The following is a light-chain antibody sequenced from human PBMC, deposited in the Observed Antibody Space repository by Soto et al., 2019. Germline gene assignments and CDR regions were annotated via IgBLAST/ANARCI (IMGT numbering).Light chain of an antibody. Sequence: TQSPGTLSVSPGDRVTLSCRASQTISSWLAWYQQKPGKAPKLLIYKASTLKSGVPSRFSGSGSGTEFTLTISSLQPDDFATYYCQHYNSYSEAFGQGTKVDIK. V-gene: IGKV1-5*03. CDR1: QTISSW. CDR3: QHYNSYSEA. J-gene: IGKJ1*01. CDR2: KAS.